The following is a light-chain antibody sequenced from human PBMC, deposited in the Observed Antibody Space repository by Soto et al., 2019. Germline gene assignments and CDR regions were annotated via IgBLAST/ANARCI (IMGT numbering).Light chain of an antibody. CDR2: KAS. CDR3: QQYNTYPWT. J-gene: IGKJ1*01. V-gene: IGKV1-5*03. Sequence: DIQVTQSPSTLSASVGDRVTITCRASQSISAWLAWYQQKPGKAPKLLISKASSLESGVPSRFSGSGSGTEFTLTISCLQPDDFTTYYCQQYNTYPWTFGQGTKVEIK. CDR1: QSISAW.